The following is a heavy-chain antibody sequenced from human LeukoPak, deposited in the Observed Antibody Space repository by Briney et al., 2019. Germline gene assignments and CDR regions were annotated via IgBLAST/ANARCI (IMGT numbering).Heavy chain of an antibody. J-gene: IGHJ4*02. CDR2: IYPGDSNT. Sequence: GESLLISCKASEYSFTSYWIGWVRQMPGKGLERIGIIYPGDSNTKYSPSFQGQVTMSADKSISTAYLKGSSLKASDTAVYYCARHNCYDSWGQGNLVTVSS. D-gene: IGHD3-16*01. V-gene: IGHV5-51*01. CDR3: ARHNCYDS. CDR1: EYSFTSYW.